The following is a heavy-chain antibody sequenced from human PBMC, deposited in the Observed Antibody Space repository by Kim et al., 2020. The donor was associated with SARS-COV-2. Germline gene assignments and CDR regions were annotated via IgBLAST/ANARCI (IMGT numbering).Heavy chain of an antibody. J-gene: IGHJ3*02. D-gene: IGHD3-22*01. Sequence: GGSLRLSCAASGFTVSSNYMSWVRQAPGKGLEWVSVIYSGGSTYYADSVKGRFTISRDNSKNTLYLQMNSLRAEDTAVYYCARDSGTGAPPYYYDSSGYYPDAFDIWGQGTMVTVSS. V-gene: IGHV3-53*01. CDR2: IYSGGST. CDR1: GFTVSSNY. CDR3: ARDSGTGAPPYYYDSSGYYPDAFDI.